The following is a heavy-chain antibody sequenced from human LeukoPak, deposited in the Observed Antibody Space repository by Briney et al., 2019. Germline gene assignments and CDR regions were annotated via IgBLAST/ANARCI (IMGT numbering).Heavy chain of an antibody. V-gene: IGHV4-38-2*01. CDR2: IFHSGNS. J-gene: IGHJ4*02. CDR3: ARVTYVDDMLYQYFDY. Sequence: PSETLSLTCAVSSYSISSGSYWGWIRQSPGRGLEWVGSIFHSGNSYYNPSLKSRLTMSVDTSKNQFSLKLTSVTAADTALYYCARVTYVDDMLYQYFDYWGQGILVTVSS. D-gene: IGHD4-17*01. CDR1: SYSISSGSY.